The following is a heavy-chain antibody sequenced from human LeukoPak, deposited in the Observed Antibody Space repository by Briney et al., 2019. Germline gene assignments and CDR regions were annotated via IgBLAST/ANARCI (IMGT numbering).Heavy chain of an antibody. CDR3: AKNLRGNYDTLTAFDP. V-gene: IGHV3-23*01. CDR1: GFIFSNYA. J-gene: IGHJ5*02. CDR2: ITGTAYKA. D-gene: IGHD3-9*01. Sequence: GGSLRLSCAASGFIFSNYAMAWVRQAPGKGLEWVSAITGTAYKAYYADSVKGRFTISRDNSNNTLYLQMNTLRAEDTAIYCCAKNLRGNYDTLTAFDPWGPGTLVTVSS.